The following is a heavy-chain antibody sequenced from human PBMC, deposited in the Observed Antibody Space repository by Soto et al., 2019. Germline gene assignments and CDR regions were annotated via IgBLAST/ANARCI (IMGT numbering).Heavy chain of an antibody. CDR1: GFTFSSYS. CDR3: ARVGYCSSTSCRDFNWFDP. V-gene: IGHV3-48*01. Sequence: GGSLRLSCAASGFTFSSYSMNWVRQAPGKGLEWVSYISGSSNTIYYADSVKGRFTISRENAKNSLYLQMNSLRAEDTAVFYCARVGYCSSTSCRDFNWFDPWGQGTLVTVSS. D-gene: IGHD2-2*01. CDR2: ISGSSNTI. J-gene: IGHJ5*02.